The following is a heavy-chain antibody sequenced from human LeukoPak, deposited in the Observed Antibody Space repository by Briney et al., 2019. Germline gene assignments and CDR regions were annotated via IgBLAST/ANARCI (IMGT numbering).Heavy chain of an antibody. J-gene: IGHJ3*02. Sequence: SVTVSCKASGGTFSNYAISWVRQAPGQGLEWMGGIIPIFGTANYAQKFQRRDTSTPDESTSTAYMELSSLRSQDRAVYYCARGAARLDAFDIWGQGTMVPVSS. CDR3: ARGAARLDAFDI. D-gene: IGHD6-6*01. CDR1: GGTFSNYA. V-gene: IGHV1-69*01. CDR2: IIPIFGTA.